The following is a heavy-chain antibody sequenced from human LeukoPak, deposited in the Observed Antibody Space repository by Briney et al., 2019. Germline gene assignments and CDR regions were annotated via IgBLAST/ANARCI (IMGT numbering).Heavy chain of an antibody. CDR1: GFTFNNYA. CDR3: AKHPSVGNSEY. Sequence: GGSLRLSCAASGFTFNNYAMSWVRQAPGKGLEWVSAISGSGGTYYADSVKGRFIISRDNSKNTLYLQMNSLRAEDTAIYYCAKHPSVGNSEYWGQGTLVTVSS. V-gene: IGHV3-23*01. J-gene: IGHJ4*02. CDR2: ISGSGGT. D-gene: IGHD4-23*01.